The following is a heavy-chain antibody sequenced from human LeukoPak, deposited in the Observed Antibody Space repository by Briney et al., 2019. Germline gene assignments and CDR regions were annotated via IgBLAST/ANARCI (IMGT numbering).Heavy chain of an antibody. D-gene: IGHD6-19*01. V-gene: IGHV1-2*02. Sequence: ASVKVSCKASGYTFTGYYMHWVRQAPGRGLEWVGWINPKSGGTNYAQKFQGRVTMTSDTSITTVYMELSRLRSGDTAVYYCARRVFSGWGYYFDYWGQGTLVTVSS. CDR2: INPKSGGT. CDR1: GYTFTGYY. J-gene: IGHJ4*02. CDR3: ARRVFSGWGYYFDY.